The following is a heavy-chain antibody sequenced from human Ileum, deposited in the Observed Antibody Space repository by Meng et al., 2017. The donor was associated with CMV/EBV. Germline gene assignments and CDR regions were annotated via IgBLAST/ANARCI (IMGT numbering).Heavy chain of an antibody. V-gene: IGHV3-30-3*01. Sequence: SLRLSGVVYGFPLSRYAMHWVRQAPGQGLGGVAAISHDGSNNYHADSVKGRFTISRDMSTDTLYLQMNSLRVEDTAIYYCASVADYWGQGTLVTVSS. J-gene: IGHJ4*02. CDR3: ASVADY. D-gene: IGHD2-21*01. CDR2: ISHDGSNN. CDR1: GFPLSRYA.